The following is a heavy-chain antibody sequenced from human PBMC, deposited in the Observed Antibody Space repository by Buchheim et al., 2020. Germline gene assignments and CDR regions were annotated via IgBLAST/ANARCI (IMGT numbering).Heavy chain of an antibody. V-gene: IGHV3-7*01. Sequence: VQLVESGGGLVQPGGSLRLSCKASGFTFRNYWMTWVRQAPGKGLEWVAKINRDRSEKYFLDSVKGRFTISRDDSKNSLYLPMNRLRAQDTVVYYCVRELVVASAEYFDSWGQGT. CDR1: GFTFRNYW. CDR3: VRELVVASAEYFDS. D-gene: IGHD2-15*01. J-gene: IGHJ4*02. CDR2: INRDRSEK.